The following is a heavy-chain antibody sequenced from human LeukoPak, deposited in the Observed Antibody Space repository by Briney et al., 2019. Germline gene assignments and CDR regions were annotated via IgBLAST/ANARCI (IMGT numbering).Heavy chain of an antibody. D-gene: IGHD4-23*01. CDR2: IYTSGST. Sequence: SQTLSLTCTVSGGSISSGSYYWRWIRQPAGKGLEWIGRIYTSGSTNYNPSLKSRFTISVDTSKTQFSLKLSSVTAADTAVYYCARGQVRWTPHGLDPWGQGPLVPVSS. CDR3: ARGQVRWTPHGLDP. V-gene: IGHV4-61*02. CDR1: GGSISSGSYY. J-gene: IGHJ5*02.